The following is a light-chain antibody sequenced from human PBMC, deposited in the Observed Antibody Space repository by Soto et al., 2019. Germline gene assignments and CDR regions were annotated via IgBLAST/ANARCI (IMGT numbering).Light chain of an antibody. CDR1: SSDVGGYNY. J-gene: IGLJ3*02. CDR2: DVT. V-gene: IGLV2-11*01. Sequence: QSALTQPRSVSGSPGQSVTISCTGTSSDVGGYNYVSWYQHHSDKAPTLMIYDVTKRPSGVPDRFSGSKSGNTASLTISGLQAEDEADYYCCSYAGTYTWVFGGGTKVTVL. CDR3: CSYAGTYTWV.